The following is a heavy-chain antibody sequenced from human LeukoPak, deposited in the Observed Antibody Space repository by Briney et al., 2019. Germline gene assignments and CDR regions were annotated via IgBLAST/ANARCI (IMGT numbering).Heavy chain of an antibody. D-gene: IGHD6-19*01. J-gene: IGHJ4*02. CDR3: ARDKEWLVRFDY. V-gene: IGHV3-30*19. Sequence: GGSLRLSCAASGFTFSSYAMHWVRQAPGKGLEWVAVISYHGSNKYYADSVKGRFTISRDNSKNTVYLQMNSLRPEDTAVYYCARDKEWLVRFDYWGQGTLVTVSS. CDR2: ISYHGSNK. CDR1: GFTFSSYA.